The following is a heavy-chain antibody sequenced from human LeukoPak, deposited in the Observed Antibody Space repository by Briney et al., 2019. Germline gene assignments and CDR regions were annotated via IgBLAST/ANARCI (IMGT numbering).Heavy chain of an antibody. J-gene: IGHJ4*02. D-gene: IGHD2-2*01. CDR2: INHSGST. CDR1: GGSFSGYY. V-gene: IGHV4-34*01. CDR3: ARGRGGDIVVVPAAIGSHFDY. Sequence: PSETLSLTCAVYGGSFSGYYWSWIRQPPGKGLEWIGEINHSGSTNYNPSLKSRVTISVDTSKNQFSLKLSSVTAAATAVYYCARGRGGDIVVVPAAIGSHFDYWGQGTLVTVSS.